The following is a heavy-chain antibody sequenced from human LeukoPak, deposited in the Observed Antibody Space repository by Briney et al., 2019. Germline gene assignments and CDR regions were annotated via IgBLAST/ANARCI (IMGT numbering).Heavy chain of an antibody. CDR1: GYSLTQLS. V-gene: IGHV1-24*01. Sequence: ASVKVSCKVSGYSLTQLSMHWVRQGIGRGLEWMGGFDPVDGETIYAQKFQGRVTMTENTSTDTAYVELSSLRSDDTAVYYCAILLEDCAFSTGSAKDYWGQGTLVTVSS. CDR2: FDPVDGET. D-gene: IGHD3/OR15-3a*01. CDR3: AILLEDCAFSTGSAKDY. J-gene: IGHJ4*02.